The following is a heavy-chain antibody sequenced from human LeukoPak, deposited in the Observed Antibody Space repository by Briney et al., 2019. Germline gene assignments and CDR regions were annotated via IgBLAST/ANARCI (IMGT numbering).Heavy chain of an antibody. CDR2: INTDGRTT. CDR1: GFTFSSYW. Sequence: GGSLRLSCAVSGFTFSSYWMHWVRQVPGEGLVWVSRINTDGRTTSYADSVEGRFTISRDNAKNMLYLQMNSLRAEDTAVYYCARIEARGAAIDSWGQGTLVTVSS. CDR3: ARIEARGAAIDS. V-gene: IGHV3-74*01. J-gene: IGHJ4*02. D-gene: IGHD1-26*01.